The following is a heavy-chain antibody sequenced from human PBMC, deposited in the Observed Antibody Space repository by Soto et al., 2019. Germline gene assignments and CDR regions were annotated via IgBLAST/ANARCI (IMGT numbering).Heavy chain of an antibody. CDR1: GGSISNSGFY. D-gene: IGHD6-6*01. J-gene: IGHJ4*02. CDR2: IYYSGST. V-gene: IGHV4-39*02. CDR3: AKNWDTTFSSSSH. Sequence: SETLSLTCTVSGGSISNSGFYWGWIRQPPGKGLEWIGSIYYSGSTYYNPSLKSRVTISVDTSKNTLFLQMNSLRAEDAAVYYCAKNWDTTFSSSSHWGQGTLVTVSS.